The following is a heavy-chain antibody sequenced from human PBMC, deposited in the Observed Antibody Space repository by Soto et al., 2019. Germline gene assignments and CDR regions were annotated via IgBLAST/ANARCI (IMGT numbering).Heavy chain of an antibody. D-gene: IGHD3-22*01. V-gene: IGHV3-21*01. J-gene: IGHJ4*02. CDR2: ISSSSSYI. CDR3: ARDLLYDSSGYGDY. CDR1: GFTFSSYS. Sequence: GGSLRLSCAASGFTFSSYSMNWVRQDPGKGLEWVSSISSSSSYIYYADSVKGRFTISRDNAKNSLYLQMNSLRAEDTAVYYCARDLLYDSSGYGDYWGQGTLVTVSS.